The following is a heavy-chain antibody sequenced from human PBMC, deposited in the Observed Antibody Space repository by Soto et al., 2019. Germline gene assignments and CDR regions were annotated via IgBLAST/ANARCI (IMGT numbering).Heavy chain of an antibody. V-gene: IGHV1-2*02. D-gene: IGHD2-15*01. Sequence: GASVKVSCKASGYTFTGYYMHWVRQAPGQGLEWMGWINPNSGGTNYAQKYQGRVTMTRDTSISTAYMEQSRLRSDDTAVYYCARGRGYCSGGSCYFAFDIWGQGTMVTVSS. J-gene: IGHJ3*02. CDR2: INPNSGGT. CDR1: GYTFTGYY. CDR3: ARGRGYCSGGSCYFAFDI.